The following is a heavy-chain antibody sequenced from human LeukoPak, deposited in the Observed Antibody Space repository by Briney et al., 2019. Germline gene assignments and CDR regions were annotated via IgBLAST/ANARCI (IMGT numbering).Heavy chain of an antibody. Sequence: PSETLSLTCTVSGGSVSSGSYHWNWIRQPPGKGLEWIGEIYHSGSTNYNPSLKSRVTISVDKSKNQFSLKLSSVTAADTAVYYCASHSVRQWPDYWGQGTLVTVSS. CDR2: IYHSGST. CDR3: ASHSVRQWPDY. CDR1: GGSVSSGSYH. D-gene: IGHD6-19*01. J-gene: IGHJ4*02. V-gene: IGHV4-61*01.